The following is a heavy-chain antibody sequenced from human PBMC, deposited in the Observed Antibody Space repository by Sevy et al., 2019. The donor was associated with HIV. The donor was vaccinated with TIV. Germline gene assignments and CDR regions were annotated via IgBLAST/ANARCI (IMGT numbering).Heavy chain of an antibody. Sequence: GGSLRLSCAASGFTFSSYAMSWVRQAPGKGLEWVSAISGSGGSTYYADSVKGRFTISRDNSKNTLYLQMNSLGAEDTAVYYCAKGQIGELLYPIYYYYMDVWGKGTTVTVSS. CDR1: GFTFSSYA. CDR2: ISGSGGST. V-gene: IGHV3-23*01. CDR3: AKGQIGELLYPIYYYYMDV. D-gene: IGHD3-10*01. J-gene: IGHJ6*03.